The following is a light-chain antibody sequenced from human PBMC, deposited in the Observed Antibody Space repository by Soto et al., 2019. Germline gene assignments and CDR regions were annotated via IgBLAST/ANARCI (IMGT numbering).Light chain of an antibody. J-gene: IGLJ1*01. CDR1: TRDVGGYKY. CDR3: SSYTTSNTLACV. V-gene: IGLV2-14*01. CDR2: EVS. Sequence: QSALTQPASVSGSPGQSITISCTGTTRDVGGYKYVSWYQHHPGKAPKLMIYEVSNRPSGVSNRFSGSKSGNTASLTISGLQAEDEADYYCSSYTTSNTLACVFGTGTKLTVL.